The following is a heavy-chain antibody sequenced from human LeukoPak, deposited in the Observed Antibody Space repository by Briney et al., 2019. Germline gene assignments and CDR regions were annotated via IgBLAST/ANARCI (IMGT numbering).Heavy chain of an antibody. D-gene: IGHD6-19*01. Sequence: PGGSLRLSXAASGFTFSTYAMSWVRQAPGKGLEWVSTMSGSGASTYYGDSVKGRFTISRDNAKNSLYLQMNSLRAEDTAVYYCARGCGWYYYFDYWGQGTLVTVSS. CDR2: MSGSGAST. J-gene: IGHJ4*02. CDR1: GFTFSTYA. V-gene: IGHV3-23*01. CDR3: ARGCGWYYYFDY.